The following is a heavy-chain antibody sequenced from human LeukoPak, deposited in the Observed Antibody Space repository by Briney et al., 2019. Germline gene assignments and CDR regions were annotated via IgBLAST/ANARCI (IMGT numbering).Heavy chain of an antibody. CDR1: GFTFSTDA. Sequence: PGGSLRLSCAASGFTFSTDAMTWVRQAPGKGLQWVSAISGSGGDTYYEDSVKGRFTISRDNSKNMMYLQMNSLRAEDTAVYYCAIDSSGWSKNYWGQGTLVTVSS. CDR2: ISGSGGDT. D-gene: IGHD6-19*01. V-gene: IGHV3-23*01. J-gene: IGHJ4*02. CDR3: AIDSSGWSKNY.